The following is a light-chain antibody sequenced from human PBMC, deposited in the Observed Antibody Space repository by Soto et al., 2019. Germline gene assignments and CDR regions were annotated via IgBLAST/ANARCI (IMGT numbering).Light chain of an antibody. Sequence: EIVLTQSPATLSLSPGERATLSCRASQSVSSYLAWYQQKPAQAPRLLIYDASNRATGSPARFSGSGSGTDFTLTISSLEPEDFAVYYCQQRSNWPTFGPGTKVDIK. J-gene: IGKJ3*01. CDR3: QQRSNWPT. CDR2: DAS. V-gene: IGKV3-11*01. CDR1: QSVSSY.